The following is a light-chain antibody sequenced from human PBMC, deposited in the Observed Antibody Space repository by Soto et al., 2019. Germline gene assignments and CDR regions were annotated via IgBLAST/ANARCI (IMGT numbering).Light chain of an antibody. J-gene: IGKJ3*01. V-gene: IGKV1-39*01. CDR1: QRISTY. CDR3: QQSYSTRLT. CDR2: AAS. Sequence: DIQMTQSPSSLSASVGDRVTITCRASQRISTYLNWYQQNPGKAPKLLIYAASILQSGVPSRFSGSGSGTDFTLTISSLQPEDFGIYYCQQSYSTRLTFGPGTTVDLK.